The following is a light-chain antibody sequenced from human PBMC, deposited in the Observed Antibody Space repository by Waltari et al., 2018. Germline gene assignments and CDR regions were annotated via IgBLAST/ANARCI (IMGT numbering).Light chain of an antibody. J-gene: IGLJ2*01. CDR2: TDN. CDR1: ELGGNY. Sequence: SYDPTQPPSVSVSPGQPARLPCPGLELGGNYVSWYQQKPGPSPVLVIYTDNQRPSGIPERFSGSNSENTATLTISGTQPMDEGDYFCQAWDRSIVIFGGGTKLTVL. V-gene: IGLV3-1*01. CDR3: QAWDRSIVI.